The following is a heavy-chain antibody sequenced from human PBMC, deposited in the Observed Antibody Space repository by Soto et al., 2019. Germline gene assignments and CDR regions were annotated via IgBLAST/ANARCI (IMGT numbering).Heavy chain of an antibody. CDR2: IYYSGST. D-gene: IGHD5-12*01. CDR3: TRSDGYNYFDNY. V-gene: IGHV4-59*08. J-gene: IGHJ4*02. Sequence: SETLSLTCTVSGGSISSYYWSWIRQPPGKGLEWIGYIYYSGSTNYNPSLKSRVTISVDTSKNQFSLKLSSVTAADTAVYYCTRSDGYNYFDNYWGQGTLVTVSS. CDR1: GGSISSYY.